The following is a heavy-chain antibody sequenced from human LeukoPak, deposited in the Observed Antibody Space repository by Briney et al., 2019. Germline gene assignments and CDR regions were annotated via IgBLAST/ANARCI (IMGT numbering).Heavy chain of an antibody. D-gene: IGHD5-12*01. CDR3: GRTHIGYDPTPGYYYYYIDV. CDR1: GFTFSSYS. Sequence: GGSLRLSCAASGFTFSSYSMNWVRQAPGKGLEWVSSISSSSSYIYYADSVKGRFTISRDNAKNSLYLQMNSLRAEDTAVYYCGRTHIGYDPTPGYYYYYIDVWGRGTTVTISS. CDR2: ISSSSSYI. V-gene: IGHV3-21*01. J-gene: IGHJ6*03.